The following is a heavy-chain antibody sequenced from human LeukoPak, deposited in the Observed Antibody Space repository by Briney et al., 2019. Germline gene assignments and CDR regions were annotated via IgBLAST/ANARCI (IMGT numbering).Heavy chain of an antibody. Sequence: GGSLRLSCAASGFTFSSYAMSWVRQAPGKGLEWVSAISSSGISTYYADSVKGRFTISRDNSKNTLYLQMNSLRAEDTAVYYCAKVRYDSSGYYYIGDRDYDAFDIWGQGTMVTVSS. CDR3: AKVRYDSSGYYYIGDRDYDAFDI. V-gene: IGHV3-23*01. CDR1: GFTFSSYA. D-gene: IGHD3-22*01. J-gene: IGHJ3*02. CDR2: ISSSGIST.